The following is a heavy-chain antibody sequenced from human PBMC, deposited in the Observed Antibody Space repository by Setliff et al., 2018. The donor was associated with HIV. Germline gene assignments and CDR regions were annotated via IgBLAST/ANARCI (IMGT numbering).Heavy chain of an antibody. CDR3: VRYIGAAAGYIDH. CDR1: GYSFTSNW. V-gene: IGHV5-10-1*01. J-gene: IGHJ4*02. D-gene: IGHD6-25*01. Sequence: PGESLKISCKGSGYSFTSNWISWVRQMAGKGLEWMGKIDPSDSNTNYSPSFQGHVTISVDRSISTAYLQWSSLKASDTAMYYCVRYIGAAAGYIDHWGQGTLVTVSS. CDR2: IDPSDSNT.